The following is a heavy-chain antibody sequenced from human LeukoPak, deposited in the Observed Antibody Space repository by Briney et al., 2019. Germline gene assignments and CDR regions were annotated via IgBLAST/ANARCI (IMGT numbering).Heavy chain of an antibody. CDR1: GFTFSNFD. D-gene: IGHD6-6*01. V-gene: IGHV3-13*01. J-gene: IGHJ4*02. CDR2: IGTAGDT. Sequence: GGSLRLSCATSGFTFSNFDLHWVRQATGEGLEWVSAIGTAGDTYYPDSVKGRFTISRDNSKNMLYLQMNSLRAEDTAVYYCAKWKYSNSGIDDYWGQGTLVTVSS. CDR3: AKWKYSNSGIDDY.